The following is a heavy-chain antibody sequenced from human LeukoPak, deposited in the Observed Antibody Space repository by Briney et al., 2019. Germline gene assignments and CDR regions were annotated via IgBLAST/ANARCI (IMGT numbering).Heavy chain of an antibody. CDR3: AREVGDYYGSGSPDYYYGMDV. Sequence: SETLSLTCTVSGGSISSSSYYWGWIRQPPGKGLEWIGSIYYSGSTYYNPSLKSRVTISVDTSKNQFSLKLSSVTAADTAVYYCAREVGDYYGSGSPDYYYGMDVWGQGTTVTVSS. V-gene: IGHV4-39*02. D-gene: IGHD3-10*01. J-gene: IGHJ6*02. CDR2: IYYSGST. CDR1: GGSISSSSYY.